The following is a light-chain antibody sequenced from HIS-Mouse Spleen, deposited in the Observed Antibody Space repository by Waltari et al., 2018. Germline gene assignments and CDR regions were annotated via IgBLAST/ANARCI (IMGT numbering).Light chain of an antibody. CDR2: EDS. CDR1: ALPKKY. J-gene: IGLJ2*01. V-gene: IGLV3-10*01. Sequence: SYELTQPPSVSVSPGQTARITCSGDALPKKYAYWYQQKSGQAPVLAIYEDSKRPSGIPESFSGSSSGTMATLTISGAQVEDEADYYCYSTDSSGNHRVFGGGTKLTVL. CDR3: YSTDSSGNHRV.